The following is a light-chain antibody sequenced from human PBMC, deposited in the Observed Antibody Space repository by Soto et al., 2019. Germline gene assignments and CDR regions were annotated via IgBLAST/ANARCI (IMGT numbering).Light chain of an antibody. Sequence: TPSPATLSLSPVERATLSCRASQSISSYLNWYQQKPGKAPKLLIYAASSLQSGVPSRFSGSGSGTDFTLTISSLQPEDFATYYCQQSYSTPPLTFGGGTKVDIK. J-gene: IGKJ4*01. CDR3: QQSYSTPPLT. V-gene: IGKV1-39*01. CDR1: QSISSY. CDR2: AAS.